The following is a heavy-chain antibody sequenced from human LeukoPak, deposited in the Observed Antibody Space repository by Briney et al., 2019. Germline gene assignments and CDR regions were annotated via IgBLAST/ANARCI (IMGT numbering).Heavy chain of an antibody. CDR1: EFTFSSYA. CDR2: ISGGGGST. J-gene: IGHJ6*02. CDR3: AKYLSAKAPPYGLDV. V-gene: IGHV3-23*01. Sequence: GGSLRLSCAASEFTFSSYAIQWVRQAPGKGLEWVSGISGGGGSTYYADSVKGRFTISRDNSKNTLYLQMNSLRAEDTARYYCAKYLSAKAPPYGLDVWGQGTTVTVSS.